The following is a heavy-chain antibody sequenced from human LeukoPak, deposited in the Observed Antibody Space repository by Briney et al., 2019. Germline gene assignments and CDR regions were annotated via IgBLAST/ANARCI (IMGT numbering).Heavy chain of an antibody. D-gene: IGHD1-26*01. CDR1: GYTFTNYH. CDR3: ARDLSASGSYYILDY. V-gene: IGHV1-2*02. J-gene: IGHJ4*02. Sequence: PRASVKVSCKASGYTFTNYHIHWVRQAPGQGLEWMGWINPNSGGTNYAQKFQGRVTMTRDTSISTAYMELSRLRSDDTAVYYCARDLSASGSYYILDYWGQGTLVTVSS. CDR2: INPNSGGT.